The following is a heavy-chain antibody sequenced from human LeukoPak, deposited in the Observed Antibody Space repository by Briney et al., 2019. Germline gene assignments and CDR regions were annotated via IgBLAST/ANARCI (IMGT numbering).Heavy chain of an antibody. CDR1: GGSISSSSYY. CDR2: IYYSGST. Sequence: PSETLSLTCTVSGGSISSSSYYWGWLRQPPGKGLEWLGSIYYSGSTYYNPSLKSRVTISVDTSKNQFSLKLSSVTAADTAVYYCARDFRFVAYCGGDCYSGFDYWGQGTLVTVSS. J-gene: IGHJ4*02. D-gene: IGHD2-21*02. CDR3: ARDFRFVAYCGGDCYSGFDY. V-gene: IGHV4-39*07.